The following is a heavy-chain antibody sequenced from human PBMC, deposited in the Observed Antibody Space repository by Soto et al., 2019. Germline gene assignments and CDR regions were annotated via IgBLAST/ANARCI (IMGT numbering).Heavy chain of an antibody. J-gene: IGHJ4*02. CDR3: ARHLIAVAGTAGGFCDY. CDR1: GFTFSRYS. Sequence: PGGSRRRSCSAWGFTFSRYSMNVFRPAPGKGLEWVSSISSSSRYIYYADSVKGRFTISRDNAKNSLYLQMNSLRAEDTAVYYCARHLIAVAGTAGGFCDYWGQGTMVTVSS. CDR2: ISSSSRYI. V-gene: IGHV3-21*01. D-gene: IGHD6-19*01.